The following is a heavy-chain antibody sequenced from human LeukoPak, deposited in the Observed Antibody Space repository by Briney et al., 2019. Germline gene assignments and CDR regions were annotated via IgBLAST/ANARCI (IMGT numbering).Heavy chain of an antibody. CDR2: IKQDGSEK. D-gene: IGHD3-16*01. CDR1: GFTFSSYG. CDR3: ARDPFYDYVWGSYSNYMDA. Sequence: GGSLRLSCEASGFTFSSYGMHWVRQAPGKGLEWVANIKQDGSEKYYVDSVKGRFTISRDNAKNSLYLQMNSLRAEDTAVYYCARDPFYDYVWGSYSNYMDAWGKGTTVTISS. J-gene: IGHJ6*03. V-gene: IGHV3-7*01.